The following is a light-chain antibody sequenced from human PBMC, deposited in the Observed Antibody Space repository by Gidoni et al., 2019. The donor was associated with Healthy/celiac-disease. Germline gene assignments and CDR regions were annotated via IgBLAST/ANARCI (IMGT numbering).Light chain of an antibody. CDR2: QDS. V-gene: IGLV3-1*01. J-gene: IGLJ2*01. CDR3: QAWDSSTAV. Sequence: SYELTQPPSVSVSPGQTARITCPGDTLGDKYACWYQQKPGQSPVLVIYQDSKRTSGIPERFSGSNSGNTATLTISGTQAMDEADYYCQAWDSSTAVFGGGTKLTVL. CDR1: TLGDKY.